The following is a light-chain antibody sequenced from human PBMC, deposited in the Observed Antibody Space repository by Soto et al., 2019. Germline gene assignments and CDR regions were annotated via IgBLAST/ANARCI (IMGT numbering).Light chain of an antibody. J-gene: IGKJ3*01. Sequence: EIVMTQSPATLSASPGEGATLSCRASQSVRTNLDWYQQKPGQAPRLLIYGASTRATGIPARFSGSGSGTDFTLTISSLQSEDFAVYYCQQYNIWPLSFGPGTKVDIK. CDR2: GAS. CDR3: QQYNIWPLS. CDR1: QSVRTN. V-gene: IGKV3-15*01.